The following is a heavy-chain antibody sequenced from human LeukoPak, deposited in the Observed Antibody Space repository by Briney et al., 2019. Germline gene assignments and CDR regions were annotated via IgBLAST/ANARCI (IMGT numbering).Heavy chain of an antibody. V-gene: IGHV1-2*06. CDR3: ARAYSSSPKAAGYYMDV. CDR2: INPNSGGT. J-gene: IGHJ6*03. CDR1: GYTFTGYY. Sequence: ASVKVSCKASGYTFTGYYMHWVRQAPGQGLEWMGRINPNSGGTNYAQKFQGRVTMTRDTSISTAYMELSRLGSDDTAVYYCARAYSSSPKAAGYYMDVWGKGTTVTVSS. D-gene: IGHD6-13*01.